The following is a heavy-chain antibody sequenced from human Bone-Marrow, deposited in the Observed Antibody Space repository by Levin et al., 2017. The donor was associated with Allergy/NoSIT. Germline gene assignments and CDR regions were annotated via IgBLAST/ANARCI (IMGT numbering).Heavy chain of an antibody. J-gene: IGHJ4*02. D-gene: IGHD6-19*01. Sequence: GGSLRLSCAASGFTFNDYTMHWVRQAPQRGLEWVSLISWDASTTYYADSVRGRFTISRDNSKNALYLQMNSLTTEDTALYYCAKDLSPRIAVTGNIEYWGKGTLVTVSS. CDR1: GFTFNDYT. CDR3: AKDLSPRIAVTGNIEY. V-gene: IGHV3-43*01. CDR2: ISWDASTT.